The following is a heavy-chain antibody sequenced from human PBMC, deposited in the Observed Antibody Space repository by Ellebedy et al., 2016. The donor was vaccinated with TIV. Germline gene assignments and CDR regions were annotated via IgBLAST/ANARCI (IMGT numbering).Heavy chain of an antibody. CDR3: ATRVWQDPMDV. Sequence: ASVKVSXXASGHTFTAYGIHWVRQAPGQRPEWMGWFNTGNGNTKYSQTFQGRVTITRDTSATTAYMELSGLMSEDTAVYYCATRVWQDPMDVWGQGTTVTVSS. V-gene: IGHV1-3*04. CDR2: FNTGNGNT. D-gene: IGHD2-21*01. CDR1: GHTFTAYG. J-gene: IGHJ6*02.